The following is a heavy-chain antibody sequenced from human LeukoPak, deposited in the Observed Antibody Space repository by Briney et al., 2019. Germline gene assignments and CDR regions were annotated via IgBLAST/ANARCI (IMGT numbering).Heavy chain of an antibody. J-gene: IGHJ4*02. CDR2: ISGSGGST. CDR1: GFTFSSYA. CDR3: AKVTVTKSTSGYFDY. Sequence: GGSLRLSCAASGFTFSSYAMNWVRQTPGKGLEWVSAISGSGGSTYYADSVKGRFTISRDNSKNTLYLQMNSLRAEDTAVYYCAKVTVTKSTSGYFDYWGQGTLVTVSS. V-gene: IGHV3-23*01. D-gene: IGHD4-17*01.